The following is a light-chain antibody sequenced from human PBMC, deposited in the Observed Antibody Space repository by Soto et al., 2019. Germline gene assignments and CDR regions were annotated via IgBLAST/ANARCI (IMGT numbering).Light chain of an antibody. CDR3: QTYDSSLSGLYV. V-gene: IGLV1-40*01. CDR2: GNT. Sequence: QSVLSQPPSISGAPGHRVTISCTGGSSNIGAGSDVHWYHQLPGTAPKLLIYGNTNRPSGVPDRFSGSKSGTSASLAIAGLQTEDEGDYYCQTYDSSLSGLYVFGTGTKVTVL. J-gene: IGLJ1*01. CDR1: SSNIGAGSD.